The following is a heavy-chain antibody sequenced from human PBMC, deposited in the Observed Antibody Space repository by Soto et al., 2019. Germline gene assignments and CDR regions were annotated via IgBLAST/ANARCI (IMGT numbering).Heavy chain of an antibody. CDR2: IYYSGST. V-gene: IGHV4-31*03. Sequence: QVQLQESGPGLVKPSQTQSLTCTVSGGSISSGGYYWSWIRQHPGKGLEWIGYIYYSGSTSYNPSLESRVTISVDTSKNQFSLKLSSVTAADTAVYYCARGGLGYCSGGSCYSAELSRYYYGMDVWGQGTTVTVSS. CDR3: ARGGLGYCSGGSCYSAELSRYYYGMDV. D-gene: IGHD2-15*01. J-gene: IGHJ6*02. CDR1: GGSISSGGYY.